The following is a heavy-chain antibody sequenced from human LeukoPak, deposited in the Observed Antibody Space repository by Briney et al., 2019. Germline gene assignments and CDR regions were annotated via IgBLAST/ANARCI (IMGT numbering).Heavy chain of an antibody. Sequence: PSETLSLTCTVSGGSISSTTYYWGWIRQPPGKGLEWIGTIYYSGSTYYNPSLKSRITISVDTSKNQFSLKLSSVTAADTAVYYCARPQYGSGSYYSGAFDIWGQGTMVTVSS. V-gene: IGHV4-39*07. D-gene: IGHD3-10*01. CDR1: GGSISSTTYY. CDR2: IYYSGST. J-gene: IGHJ3*02. CDR3: ARPQYGSGSYYSGAFDI.